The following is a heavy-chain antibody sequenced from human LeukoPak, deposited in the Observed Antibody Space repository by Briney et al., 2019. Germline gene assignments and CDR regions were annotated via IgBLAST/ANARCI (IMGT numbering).Heavy chain of an antibody. V-gene: IGHV3-48*03. CDR1: GFTFSTYA. D-gene: IGHD3-10*02. CDR2: ISSTGSTT. CDR3: AELGITMIGGV. Sequence: PGGSLRLSCAASGFTFSTYAMTWVRQASGKGLESVSLISSTGSTTYYADSVKGRFTISRDNAKNSLYLQMNSLRAEDTAVYYCAELGITMIGGVWGKGTTVTISS. J-gene: IGHJ6*04.